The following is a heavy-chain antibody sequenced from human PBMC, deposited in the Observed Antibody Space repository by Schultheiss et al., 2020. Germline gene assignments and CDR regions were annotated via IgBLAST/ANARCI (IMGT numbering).Heavy chain of an antibody. CDR2: MNPNSGNT. CDR1: GYTFTSYD. Sequence: ASVKVSCKASGYTFTSYDINWVRQATGQGLEWMGWMNPNSGNTGYAPQFRGRVTMTSDSSISTAYMELSSLRSEDTAVYYCVACLRTTDYSYYYAMDVWGKGTTVNVSS. V-gene: IGHV1-8*01. D-gene: IGHD1-14*01. CDR3: VACLRTTDYSYYYAMDV. J-gene: IGHJ6*04.